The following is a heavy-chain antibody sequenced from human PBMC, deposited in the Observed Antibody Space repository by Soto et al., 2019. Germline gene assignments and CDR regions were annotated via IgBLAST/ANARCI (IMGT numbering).Heavy chain of an antibody. CDR1: GGSIIGHY. J-gene: IGHJ6*02. D-gene: IGHD3-16*01. V-gene: IGHV4-59*08. CDR2: IHYSGST. Sequence: PSETLSLTCSVSGGSIIGHYWSWIRQPPGKGLEWIGYIHYSGSTDYNPSLKSRLTMSVDTSKNQFSLKLSSVTAADTAVYYCARHNGPLYVGYYYDMDVWGQGTTVTVSS. CDR3: ARHNGPLYVGYYYDMDV.